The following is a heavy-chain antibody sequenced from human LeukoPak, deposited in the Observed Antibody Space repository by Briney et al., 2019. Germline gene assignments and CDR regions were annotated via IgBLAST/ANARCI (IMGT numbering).Heavy chain of an antibody. Sequence: SETLSLTCAVYGGSFSGYYWSWIRKPPGKGLEWIGEINHSGSTNYNPSLKSRVTISVDTSKNQFSLKLSSVTAADTAVYYCARGSPLGRNWFDPWGQGTLVTVSS. V-gene: IGHV4-34*01. D-gene: IGHD1-14*01. CDR3: ARGSPLGRNWFDP. CDR2: INHSGST. CDR1: GGSFSGYY. J-gene: IGHJ5*02.